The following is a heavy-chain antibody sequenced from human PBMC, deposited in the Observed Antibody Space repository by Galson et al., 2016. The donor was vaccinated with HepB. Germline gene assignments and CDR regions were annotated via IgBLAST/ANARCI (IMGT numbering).Heavy chain of an antibody. CDR1: DSSLSDYY. CDR2: IHPYGEK. V-gene: IGHV4-34*01. CDR3: SRGKDDSKSGRF. J-gene: IGHJ4*02. D-gene: IGHD3-16*01. Sequence: SETLSLTCDIYDSSLSDYYWTWVRQAPGKGLEWIGEIHPYGEKNFNPSFASRVVMSLDTSKSQFSLTLSSVTAADTAEYYCSRGKDDSKSGRFWGQGTLVTVSA.